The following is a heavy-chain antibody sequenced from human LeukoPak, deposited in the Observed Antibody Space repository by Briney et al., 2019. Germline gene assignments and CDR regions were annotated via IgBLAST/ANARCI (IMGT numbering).Heavy chain of an antibody. J-gene: IGHJ5*02. CDR3: ARRARGATRPYWFDP. Sequence: PSETLSLTCAVYGGSFSGYYWSWIRQPPGKGLEWIGEINHSGSTNYNPSLKSRVTISVDTSKNQFSLKLSSVTAADTAVYYCARRARGATRPYWFDPWGQGTLVTVSS. CDR2: INHSGST. CDR1: GGSFSGYY. V-gene: IGHV4-34*01. D-gene: IGHD6-6*01.